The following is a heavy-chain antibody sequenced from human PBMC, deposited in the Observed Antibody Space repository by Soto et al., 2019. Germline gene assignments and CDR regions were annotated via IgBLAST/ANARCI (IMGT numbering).Heavy chain of an antibody. V-gene: IGHV1-2*04. D-gene: IGHD6-13*01. Sequence: ASVKVSCKASGYTFTGYYMHWVRQAPGQGLEWMGWINPNSGGTNYAQKFQGWVTMTRDTSISTAYMELSSVRSEDTAVYYCARYRSLAAEVPDYFDYWGQGTLVTVSS. J-gene: IGHJ4*02. CDR3: ARYRSLAAEVPDYFDY. CDR1: GYTFTGYY. CDR2: INPNSGGT.